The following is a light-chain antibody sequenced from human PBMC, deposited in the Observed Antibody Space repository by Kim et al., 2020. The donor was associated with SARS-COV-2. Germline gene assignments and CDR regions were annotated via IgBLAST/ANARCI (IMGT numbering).Light chain of an antibody. J-gene: IGKJ1*01. CDR2: GAS. V-gene: IGKV3-20*01. CDR1: QKITSNY. Sequence: EIVLTQSPDTLSLSPGERATLSCRASQKITSNYLACFQQKPGQAPSLLIYGASSRAAGVPDRFSGSGSETDFTLTISRLEPEDIAVYYCQKYDDAPWTFGQGTKVDIK. CDR3: QKYDDAPWT.